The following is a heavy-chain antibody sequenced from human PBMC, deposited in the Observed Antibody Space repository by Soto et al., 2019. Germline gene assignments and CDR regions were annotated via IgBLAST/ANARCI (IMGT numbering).Heavy chain of an antibody. CDR1: GDSFTIDSYY. V-gene: IGHV4-39*01. D-gene: IGHD6-13*01. CDR2: ISHTGTT. J-gene: IGHJ4*02. Sequence: QLQLQESGPGLVKPSESLSLTCTVSGDSFTIDSYYWAWIRQPPGKGLEWLGTISHTGTTFHNPSLKSRLTMSVDTSKNQFSLNLSSVTAADTALYFCARHSDKCVSSWYGLGSWGQGTLVTVSS. CDR3: ARHSDKCVSSWYGLGS.